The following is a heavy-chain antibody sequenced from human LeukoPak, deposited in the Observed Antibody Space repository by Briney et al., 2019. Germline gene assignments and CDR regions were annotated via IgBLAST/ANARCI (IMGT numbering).Heavy chain of an antibody. Sequence: GESLKISCKGSGYSFTSYWIGWVRQMPGKGLEWMGIIHPGDSDTRYSPSFQGQVTISADKSISTAYLQWSSLKASDTAMYYCARRGYCSSTTCAVSYFDLWGRGTLVTVSS. CDR2: IHPGDSDT. D-gene: IGHD2-2*01. CDR3: ARRGYCSSTTCAVSYFDL. V-gene: IGHV5-51*01. CDR1: GYSFTSYW. J-gene: IGHJ2*01.